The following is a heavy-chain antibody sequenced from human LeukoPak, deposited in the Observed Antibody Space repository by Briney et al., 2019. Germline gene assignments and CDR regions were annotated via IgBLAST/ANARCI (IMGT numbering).Heavy chain of an antibody. V-gene: IGHV4-34*01. Sequence: SETLSLTCAVYGGSFSGYYWSWIRQPPGKGLEWIGEINHSGSTNYNPSLKSRVTISVDTSKNQFSLKLSSVTAADTAVYYCARYSSGWVRGHWFDPWGQGTLVTVSS. CDR1: GGSFSGYY. J-gene: IGHJ5*02. CDR3: ARYSSGWVRGHWFDP. D-gene: IGHD6-19*01. CDR2: INHSGST.